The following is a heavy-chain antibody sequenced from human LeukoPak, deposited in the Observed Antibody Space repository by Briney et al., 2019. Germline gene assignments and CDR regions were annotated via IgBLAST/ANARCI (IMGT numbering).Heavy chain of an antibody. D-gene: IGHD3-9*01. J-gene: IGHJ4*02. CDR3: VKDLTGTWSFDY. Sequence: GGSLXLSCSTSGFTFSNHFMHWVRQAPGKGLEYVSSIGPNGASTLYADSVKGRFTISRDNSKNALYLQLTSLRLEDTALYYCVKDLTGTWSFDYWGQGTLVTVSS. CDR2: IGPNGAST. V-gene: IGHV3-64D*06. CDR1: GFTFSNHF.